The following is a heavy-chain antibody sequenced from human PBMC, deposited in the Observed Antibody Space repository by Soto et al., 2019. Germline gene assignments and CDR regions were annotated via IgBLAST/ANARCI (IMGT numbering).Heavy chain of an antibody. J-gene: IGHJ3*02. D-gene: IGHD5-12*01. V-gene: IGHV3-53*01. CDR3: ATWHLREHAYDI. CDR1: GLTVSGKKY. Sequence: DVQLVESGGGLIQPGGSLRLSCVASGLTVSGKKYVAWLRQAPGKGPEWFSGVYDLDGTHYADPVRGRFTTSIGNSRTSVWLQMRHLRPEDTALYVCATWHLREHAYDIWGRGTMVTVSS. CDR2: VYDLDGT.